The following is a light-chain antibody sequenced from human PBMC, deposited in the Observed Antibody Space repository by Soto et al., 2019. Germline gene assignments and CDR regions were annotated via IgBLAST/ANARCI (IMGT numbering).Light chain of an antibody. CDR3: GSYTSSSPLNV. Sequence: QSALTQPASVSGSPGQSITISCTGTSSDVGGYDYVSWYQQHPGKAPKLMIYEVSNRPSGVSHRFSGSKSGNTASLTISGLQAEDDGDYYCGSYTSSSPLNVFGTGTKLTVL. CDR2: EVS. J-gene: IGLJ1*01. V-gene: IGLV2-14*01. CDR1: SSDVGGYDY.